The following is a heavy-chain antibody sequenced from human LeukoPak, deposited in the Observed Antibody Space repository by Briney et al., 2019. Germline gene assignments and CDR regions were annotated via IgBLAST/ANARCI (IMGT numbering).Heavy chain of an antibody. CDR2: IYYSGST. Sequence: SETLSHTCTVSGVSMSSYYWSWVRPPPRKGLEWVGYIYYSGSTNYHPSLKRRATISVDTSKTQFSLKLSSVTAADTAVYYCAGLDPGGNNYWGQGTLVTVSS. CDR3: AGLDPGGNNY. CDR1: GVSMSSYY. D-gene: IGHD3-16*01. V-gene: IGHV4-59*08. J-gene: IGHJ4*02.